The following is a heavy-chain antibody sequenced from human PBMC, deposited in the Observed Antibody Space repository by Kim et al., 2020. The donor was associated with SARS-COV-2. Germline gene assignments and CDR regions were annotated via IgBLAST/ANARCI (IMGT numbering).Heavy chain of an antibody. CDR2: ASYSGTT. CDR3: VRTPPIDRPKDYDYYGMDV. V-gene: IGHV4-39*01. J-gene: IGHJ6*02. D-gene: IGHD3-10*01. CDR1: GGSITTTSYY. Sequence: SETLSLTCTVFGGSITTTSYYWGWIRQPPGKGLEWIGSASYSGTTLYNSSLKGRFTLFVDTSKNQLSLKMTSVIAADTAVYYCVRTPPIDRPKDYDYYGMDVWGRGTTVTVSS.